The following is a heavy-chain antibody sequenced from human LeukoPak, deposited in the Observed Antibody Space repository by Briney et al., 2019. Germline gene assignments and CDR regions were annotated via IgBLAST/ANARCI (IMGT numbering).Heavy chain of an antibody. V-gene: IGHV5-51*01. CDR2: IYPGDSDT. Sequence: GESLKISCKGSGYSFTSYWIGWVRQMPGKGLEWMGIIYPGDSDTRYSPSFQGQVTISADKSISTAYLQWSSLKASDTAMYYCARPVVPAATGGAFDIWGQGTMVTVSS. CDR1: GYSFTSYW. CDR3: ARPVVPAATGGAFDI. J-gene: IGHJ3*02. D-gene: IGHD2-2*01.